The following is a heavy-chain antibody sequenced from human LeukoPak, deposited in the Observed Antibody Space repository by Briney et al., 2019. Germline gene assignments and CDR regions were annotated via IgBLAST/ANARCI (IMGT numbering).Heavy chain of an antibody. Sequence: GGSLRLSCAASGFTFSSYAMSWVRQAPGKGLEWVSIITGSGGSTYYADSVKGRFTISRDNSKNTLYLQMNSLRADDTAVYYCSKEAHFSSTTCYCEYWGQGTLVTVSS. V-gene: IGHV3-23*01. CDR3: SKEAHFSSTTCYCEY. J-gene: IGHJ4*01. D-gene: IGHD2-2*01. CDR2: ITGSGGST. CDR1: GFTFSSYA.